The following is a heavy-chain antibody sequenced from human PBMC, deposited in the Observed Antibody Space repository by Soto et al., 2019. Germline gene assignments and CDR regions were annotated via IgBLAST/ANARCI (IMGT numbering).Heavy chain of an antibody. J-gene: IGHJ4*02. CDR3: VKDIGERASYFFFDY. V-gene: IGHV3-9*01. CDR2: ISWNNATI. D-gene: IGHD1-26*01. CDR1: GFTFDDYA. Sequence: PGGSLRLSCAASGFTFDDYAMYWVRQAPGKGLEWVSGISWNNATIGYADSVKGRFTISRDNAKNSLYLHMNSLRAEDTALYYCVKDIGERASYFFFDYWGQGTLVTVSS.